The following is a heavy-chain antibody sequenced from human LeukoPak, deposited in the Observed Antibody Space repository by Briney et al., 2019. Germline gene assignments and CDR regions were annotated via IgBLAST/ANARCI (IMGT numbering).Heavy chain of an antibody. J-gene: IGHJ4*02. CDR2: IYSSGNT. CDR3: ARATFDSCGYYYEGEY. CDR1: GGSISSYH. Sequence: RPSETLSLTCTVSGGSISSYHWSWIRQPAGKGLEWIGRIYSSGNTNYSPSLKSRVTMSVDTSKNQFSLKLSSVTAAVTAVYYCARATFDSCGYYYEGEYWGQGTLVTVSS. D-gene: IGHD3-22*01. V-gene: IGHV4-4*07.